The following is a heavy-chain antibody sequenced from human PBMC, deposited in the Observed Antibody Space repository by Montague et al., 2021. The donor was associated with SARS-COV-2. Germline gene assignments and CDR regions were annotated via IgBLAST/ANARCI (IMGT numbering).Heavy chain of an antibody. D-gene: IGHD3-3*01. CDR3: ARDQTVLEWIWYGMDV. Sequence: SETLSLTCAVYGGSFSTYYWTWIRQSPGKGLEWIGNIDHSGNTNXXPSLKSRVSISIDTSSSQFSLYLTSVTAADAAVYYCARDQTVLEWIWYGMDVWGPGTTVTVSS. CDR1: GGSFSTYY. J-gene: IGHJ6*02. CDR2: IDHSGNT. V-gene: IGHV4-34*01.